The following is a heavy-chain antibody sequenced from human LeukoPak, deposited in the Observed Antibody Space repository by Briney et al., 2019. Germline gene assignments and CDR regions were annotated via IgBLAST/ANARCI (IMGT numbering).Heavy chain of an antibody. D-gene: IGHD6-6*01. CDR1: GGSISSSSYY. CDR2: IYYSGST. J-gene: IGHJ4*02. CDR3: ARQRSAPIDY. Sequence: PSETLSLTCTVSGGSISSSSYYWGWIRQPPGKGLGWIGSIYYSGSTYYNPSLKSRVTISVDTSKNQFSLKLSSVTAADTAVYYCARQRSAPIDYWGQGTLVTVSS. V-gene: IGHV4-39*01.